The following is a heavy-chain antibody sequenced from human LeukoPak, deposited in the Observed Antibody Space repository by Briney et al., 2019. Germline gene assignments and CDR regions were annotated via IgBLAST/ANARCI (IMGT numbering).Heavy chain of an antibody. CDR3: AKDLGDMDV. Sequence: GGSLRLSCAASGFTFSTYGMHWVRQAPGKGLEWASTISGSTYYADSVKGRFTISRDNSKNTLYLQVNSLRAEDTAVYYCAKDLGDMDVWGQGTTVTVSS. CDR2: ISGST. J-gene: IGHJ6*02. CDR1: GFTFSTYG. V-gene: IGHV3-23*01.